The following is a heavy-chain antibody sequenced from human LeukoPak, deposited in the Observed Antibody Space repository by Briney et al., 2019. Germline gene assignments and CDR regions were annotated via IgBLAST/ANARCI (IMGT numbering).Heavy chain of an antibody. CDR2: LSKSGDT. V-gene: IGHV4-59*08. D-gene: IGHD3-10*01. Sequence: PSETLSLTWTVSGGSISSYYRSWIRLPPGKGLEWIGYLSKSGDTNYSPSLKSRVTISVDTSKNQFSLRLSSVTAADTAVYYCARRSPYKYGSGSYRGTGGFDPWGQGTLVTVSS. CDR1: GGSISSYY. CDR3: ARRSPYKYGSGSYRGTGGFDP. J-gene: IGHJ5*02.